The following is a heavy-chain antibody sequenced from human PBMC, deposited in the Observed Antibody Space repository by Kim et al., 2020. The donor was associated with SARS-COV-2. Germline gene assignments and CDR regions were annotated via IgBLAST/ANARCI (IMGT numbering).Heavy chain of an antibody. J-gene: IGHJ6*02. CDR1: GYSFTSYW. CDR2: IDPSDSYT. Sequence: GESLKISCKGSGYSFTSYWISWVRQMPGKGLEWMGRIDPSDSYTNYSPSFQGHVTISADKSISTAYLQWSSLKASDTAMYYCARHVATMVRGGYYYYGMDVWGQGTTVTVSS. V-gene: IGHV5-10-1*01. CDR3: ARHVATMVRGGYYYYGMDV. D-gene: IGHD3-10*01.